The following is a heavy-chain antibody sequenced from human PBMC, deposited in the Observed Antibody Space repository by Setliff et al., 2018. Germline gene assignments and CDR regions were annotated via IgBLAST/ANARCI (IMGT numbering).Heavy chain of an antibody. Sequence: GGSLRLSCAASGFTLGDYYMTWIRQAPGKGLEWVSHISSSGRTIFYADSVKGRFIISRDNAKNSVYLQMNSLIADDTAVYYCVRVRSLLFDYWGQGALVTVSS. CDR3: VRVRSLLFDY. CDR2: ISSSGRTI. D-gene: IGHD3-10*01. V-gene: IGHV3-11*04. CDR1: GFTLGDYY. J-gene: IGHJ4*02.